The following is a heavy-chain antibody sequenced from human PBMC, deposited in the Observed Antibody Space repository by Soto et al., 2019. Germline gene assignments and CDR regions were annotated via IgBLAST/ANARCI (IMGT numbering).Heavy chain of an antibody. D-gene: IGHD3-9*01. CDR1: GYTFTNYG. V-gene: IGHV1-18*01. Sequence: ASVKVSCKASGYTFTNYGFSWVRQAPGQGLEWMGWISGYNGNTNYAERLQGRVTMTTDTSTSTAYMELKSLRYEDTALYYCVKDVDYDISGWLDPWGQGTLVTVSS. CDR2: ISGYNGNT. J-gene: IGHJ5*02. CDR3: VKDVDYDISGWLDP.